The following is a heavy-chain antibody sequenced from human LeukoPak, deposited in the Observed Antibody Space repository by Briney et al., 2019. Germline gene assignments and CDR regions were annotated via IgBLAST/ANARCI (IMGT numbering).Heavy chain of an antibody. J-gene: IGHJ3*02. V-gene: IGHV3-9*01. Sequence: SLRLSCAASGFTFDDYAMHWVRQAPGKGLEWVSGISWNSGSIGYADSVKGRFTISRDNAKNSLYLQMNSLRAEDTAVYYCARALRTYYYDSSGPNDAFDIWGQGTMVTVSS. D-gene: IGHD3-22*01. CDR2: ISWNSGSI. CDR3: ARALRTYYYDSSGPNDAFDI. CDR1: GFTFDDYA.